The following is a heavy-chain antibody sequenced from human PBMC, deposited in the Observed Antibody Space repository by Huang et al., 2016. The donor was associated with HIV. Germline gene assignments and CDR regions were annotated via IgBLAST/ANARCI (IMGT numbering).Heavy chain of an antibody. V-gene: IGHV3-21*01. CDR3: ARAVPTPNRFGVGGFDY. D-gene: IGHD3-3*01. Sequence: EVQLVESGGGLVQPGGFLRLSCAASGFTFRSYSVIGVRQAPGKGREWMLCSISSRSYIYYADSVKGLFTISRDNAKNSLYLQMNSLRAEDTAVYCCARAVPTPNRFGVGGFDYWGQGTLVTVSS. CDR1: GFTFRSYS. J-gene: IGHJ4*02. CDR2: SISSRSYI.